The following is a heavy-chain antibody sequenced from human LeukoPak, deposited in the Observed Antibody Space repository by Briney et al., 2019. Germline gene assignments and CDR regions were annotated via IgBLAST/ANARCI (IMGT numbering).Heavy chain of an antibody. J-gene: IGHJ4*02. V-gene: IGHV1-69*10. D-gene: IGHD3-22*01. CDR2: IIPILGIA. CDR1: GGTFSSYA. CDR3: ARGYYYDSSGYSIDY. Sequence: ASVKVSCKASGGTFSSYAISWVRQAPGQGLEWMGWIIPILGIANYAQKFQGRVTITADKSTSTAYMELSSLRSEDTAVYYCARGYYYDSSGYSIDYWGQGTLVTVSS.